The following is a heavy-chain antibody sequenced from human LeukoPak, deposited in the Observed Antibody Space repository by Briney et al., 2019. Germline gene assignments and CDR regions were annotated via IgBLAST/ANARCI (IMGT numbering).Heavy chain of an antibody. J-gene: IGHJ6*03. Sequence: PGGSLRLSCAASGFTFSSYSMSWVRQAPGKGLEWVSSISSSSSYIYYADSVKGRFTISRDNAKNSLYLQMNSLRAEDTAVYYCARGEMATILDYYYYMDVWGKGTTVTVSS. CDR2: ISSSSSYI. D-gene: IGHD5-24*01. V-gene: IGHV3-21*01. CDR3: ARGEMATILDYYYYMDV. CDR1: GFTFSSYS.